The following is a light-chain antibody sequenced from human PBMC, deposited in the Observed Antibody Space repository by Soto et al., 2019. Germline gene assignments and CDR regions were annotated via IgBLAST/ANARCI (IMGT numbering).Light chain of an antibody. CDR2: GAS. Sequence: EIVLTQSQGTLSLSPGERATLSCRASQTISNSYSAWYQQKPGQAPRLLIYGASTRATGIPERFSGSGSGTNFTITISRLEPGDFAVYYCQVYGDSSPTFGQGTKVEIK. CDR1: QTISNSY. CDR3: QVYGDSSPT. V-gene: IGKV3-20*01. J-gene: IGKJ1*01.